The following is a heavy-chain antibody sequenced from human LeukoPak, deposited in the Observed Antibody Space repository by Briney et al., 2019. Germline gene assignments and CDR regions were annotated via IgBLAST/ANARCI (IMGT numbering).Heavy chain of an antibody. J-gene: IGHJ5*02. D-gene: IGHD2-2*01. CDR1: GGTFSSYA. CDR3: ARGGNIVVVPAATWFDP. Sequence: SVKVSCKASGGTFSSYAISWVRQAPGQGLEWMGGIIPIFGTANNAQKFQGRVTITADESTSTAYMELSSLRSEDTAVYYCARGGNIVVVPAATWFDPWGQGTLVTVSS. CDR2: IIPIFGTA. V-gene: IGHV1-69*13.